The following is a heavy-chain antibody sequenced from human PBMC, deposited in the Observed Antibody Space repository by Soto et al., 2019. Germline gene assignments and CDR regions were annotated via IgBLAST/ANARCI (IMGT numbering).Heavy chain of an antibody. CDR3: ARVSPPYYDFWSGYLRPSNWFDP. CDR2: MNPNSGNT. V-gene: IGHV1-8*01. J-gene: IGHJ5*02. Sequence: ASVKVSCKASGYTFTSYDINWVRQATGQGLEWMGWMNPNSGNTGYAQKFQGRVTMTRNTSISTAYMELSSLRSEDTAVYYCARVSPPYYDFWSGYLRPSNWFDPWGQGTLVTVSS. CDR1: GYTFTSYD. D-gene: IGHD3-3*01.